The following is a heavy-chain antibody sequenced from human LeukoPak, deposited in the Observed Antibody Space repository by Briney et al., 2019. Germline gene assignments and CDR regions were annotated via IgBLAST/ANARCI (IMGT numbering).Heavy chain of an antibody. CDR3: ARGSRETSYYDYVWGSSTNNWFDP. Sequence: SQTLSLTCTVSGGSISSGGYYWSWIRQHPGTGLEWIGYIYYSGSTYYNPSLKSRVTISVDTSKNQFSLKLSSVTAADTAVYYCARGSRETSYYDYVWGSSTNNWFDPWGQGTLVTVSS. CDR2: IYYSGST. D-gene: IGHD3-16*01. V-gene: IGHV4-31*03. J-gene: IGHJ5*02. CDR1: GGSISSGGYY.